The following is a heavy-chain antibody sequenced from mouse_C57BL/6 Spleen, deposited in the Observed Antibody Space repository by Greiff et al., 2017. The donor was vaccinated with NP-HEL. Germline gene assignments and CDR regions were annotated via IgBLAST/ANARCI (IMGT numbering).Heavy chain of an antibody. CDR3: ARMTVVATDYAMDY. CDR2: IWWDDDK. CDR1: GFSLSTFGMG. Sequence: QVTLKVSGPGILQPSQTLSLTCSFSGFSLSTFGMGVGWIRQPSGKGLEWLAHIWWDDDKYYNPALKSRLTTSKDTSKNQVFLKIANVDTADTATYYCARMTVVATDYAMDYWGQGTSVTVSS. V-gene: IGHV8-8*01. J-gene: IGHJ4*01. D-gene: IGHD1-1*01.